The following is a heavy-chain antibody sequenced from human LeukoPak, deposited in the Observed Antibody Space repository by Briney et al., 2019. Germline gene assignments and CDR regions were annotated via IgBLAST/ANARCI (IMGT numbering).Heavy chain of an antibody. D-gene: IGHD3-3*02. CDR3: ARLRPHFWSGYYPPYYYYYMDV. V-gene: IGHV4-34*01. CDR1: GGSFSGYY. CDR2: INHSGST. Sequence: SDTLSLTCAVYGGSFSGYYWSWIRQPPGKGLEWIGEINHSGSTNYNPSLKSRVTISVDTSKNQFSLKLSSVTAADTAVYYCARLRPHFWSGYYPPYYYYYMDVWGKGTTVTVSS. J-gene: IGHJ6*03.